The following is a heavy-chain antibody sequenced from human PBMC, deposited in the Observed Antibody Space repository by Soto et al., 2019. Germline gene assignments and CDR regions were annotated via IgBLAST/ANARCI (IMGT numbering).Heavy chain of an antibody. V-gene: IGHV1-3*01. CDR3: ARLRGYSCGVDY. Sequence: QVQLVQSGAEVKKPGASVKVSCKASGYTFTSYAMHWVRQAPGQRLEWMGWINAGNGNTKYSQKFQGRVTITRDTSASTAYMELSSLRSEDTAVYYCARLRGYSCGVDYWGQGTLVTVSS. J-gene: IGHJ4*02. CDR1: GYTFTSYA. D-gene: IGHD5-18*01. CDR2: INAGNGNT.